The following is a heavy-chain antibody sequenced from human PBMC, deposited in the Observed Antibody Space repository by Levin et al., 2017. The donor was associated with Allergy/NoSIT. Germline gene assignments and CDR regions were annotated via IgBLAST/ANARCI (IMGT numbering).Heavy chain of an antibody. Sequence: SGPTLVKPTQTLTLTCTFSGFSLSTSGVGVGWIRQPPGKALEWLALIYWNDDKRYSPSLKSRLTITKDTSKNQVVLTMTNMDPVDTATYYCAHRWITGTHITDNWFDPWGQGTLVTVSS. J-gene: IGHJ5*02. CDR1: GFSLSTSGVG. D-gene: IGHD1-7*01. V-gene: IGHV2-5*01. CDR3: AHRWITGTHITDNWFDP. CDR2: IYWNDDK.